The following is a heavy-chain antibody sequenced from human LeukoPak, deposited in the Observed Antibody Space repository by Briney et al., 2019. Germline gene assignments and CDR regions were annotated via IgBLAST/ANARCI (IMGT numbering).Heavy chain of an antibody. V-gene: IGHV3-33*01. J-gene: IGHJ4*02. D-gene: IGHD3-10*01. Sequence: GGSLRLSCAASGFTFSSYGMHWVRQAPGKGLEWVAVKWYDGSNKYYADSVKGRFTISRDNSKNTLYLQMNSLRAEDTAVYYCARDLPFGELLPLDYWGQGTLVTVSS. CDR3: ARDLPFGELLPLDY. CDR1: GFTFSSYG. CDR2: KWYDGSNK.